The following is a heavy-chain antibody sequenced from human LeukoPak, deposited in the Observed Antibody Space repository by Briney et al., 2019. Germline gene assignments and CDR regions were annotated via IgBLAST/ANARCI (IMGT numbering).Heavy chain of an antibody. D-gene: IGHD3-10*01. CDR3: ARDRGFVGVFYNGIDV. Sequence: GGSLRLSCAASGFTFSTHRMHWVRQAPGKGLEWVSSISGTSTYIHYADSVKGRFTISRDNAKNSLYLQMNSLRAEDTAVYYCARDRGFVGVFYNGIDVWGQGTTVTVSS. CDR1: GFTFSTHR. J-gene: IGHJ6*02. CDR2: ISGTSTYI. V-gene: IGHV3-21*01.